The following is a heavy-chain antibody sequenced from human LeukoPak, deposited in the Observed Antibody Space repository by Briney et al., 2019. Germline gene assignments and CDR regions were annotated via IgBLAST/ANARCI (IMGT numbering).Heavy chain of an antibody. CDR1: GFTFSSYA. D-gene: IGHD6-19*01. J-gene: IGHJ3*02. V-gene: IGHV3-30-3*01. CDR3: AREVAGWDAFDI. CDR2: ISYDGSNK. Sequence: GRSLRLSCAASGFTFSSYAMHWVRQAPGKGLEWVAVISYDGSNKYYADSVKGRFTISRDNSKNTVYLQMNSLRAEDTAVYYCAREVAGWDAFDIWGQGTMVTVSS.